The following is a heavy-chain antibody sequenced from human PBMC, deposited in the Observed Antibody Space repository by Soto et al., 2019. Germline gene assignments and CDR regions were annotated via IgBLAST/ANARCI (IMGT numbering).Heavy chain of an antibody. J-gene: IGHJ5*02. D-gene: IGHD2-2*01. V-gene: IGHV5-51*01. CDR2: IYPGDSDT. CDR1: GYSLTSYW. CDR3: ARHPQPRIVLVPAAIVWFDP. Sequence: EVQLVQSGAEVKKPGESLKISCKGSGYSLTSYWIGWVRQMPGKGLEWMGIIYPGDSDTRYSPSFQGQVTISADKSISTAYLQWSSLKASDTAMYYCARHPQPRIVLVPAAIVWFDPWGQGTLVTVSS.